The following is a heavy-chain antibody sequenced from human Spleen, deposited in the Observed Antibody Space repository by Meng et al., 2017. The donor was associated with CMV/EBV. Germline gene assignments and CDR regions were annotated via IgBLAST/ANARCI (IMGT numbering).Heavy chain of an antibody. Sequence: SETLSLTCTVSGGSISSSSYYWGWIRQPPGKGLEWIGVIYYTGSTYYNPSLRSRVTMSVDTSKNQFSLKVTSVTAADTAMYYSAPSSSNFWSGYSPGYFDFWGQGMLVTVSS. CDR1: GGSISSSSYY. D-gene: IGHD3-3*01. V-gene: IGHV4-39*07. CDR2: IYYTGST. CDR3: APSSSNFWSGYSPGYFDF. J-gene: IGHJ4*02.